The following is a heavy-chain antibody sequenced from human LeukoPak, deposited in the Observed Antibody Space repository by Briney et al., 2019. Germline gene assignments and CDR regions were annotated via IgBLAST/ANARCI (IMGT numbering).Heavy chain of an antibody. J-gene: IGHJ4*02. CDR2: INHSGST. CDR3: ARDSSEILPLGY. Sequence: SETLSLTCAVYGGSFSGYYWSWIRQPPGKGLEWIGEINHSGSTNYNPSLKSRVTISVDTSKNQFSLKLSSVTAADTAVYYCARDSSEILPLGYWGQGTLVTVSS. V-gene: IGHV4-34*01. CDR1: GGSFSGYY.